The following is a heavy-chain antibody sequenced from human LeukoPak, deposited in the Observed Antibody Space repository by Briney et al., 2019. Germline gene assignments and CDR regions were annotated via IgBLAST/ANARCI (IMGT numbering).Heavy chain of an antibody. J-gene: IGHJ3*02. CDR2: ISTYNANT. CDR1: GYTFSSYA. V-gene: IGHV1-18*01. CDR3: ARARRGAFDI. Sequence: ASVKVSCKASGYTFSSYAISWVRQAPGQGLEWMGWISTYNANTNYAQKLQGRVTMTTDMSTSTAYMELRSLRSDDTAVYYCARARRGAFDIWGQGTMVTVSS. D-gene: IGHD3-10*01.